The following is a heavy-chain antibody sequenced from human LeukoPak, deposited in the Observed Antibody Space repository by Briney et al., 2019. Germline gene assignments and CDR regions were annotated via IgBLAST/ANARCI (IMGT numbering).Heavy chain of an antibody. D-gene: IGHD1-7*01. J-gene: IGHJ3*02. CDR3: ARDGELHSAFDI. CDR2: IKEDGSEK. V-gene: IGHV3-7*01. CDR1: GFTFNRDW. Sequence: PGGSLRLSCTASGFTFNRDWTAWVRQAPGKGLEWVANIKEDGSEKNYVDSVKGRFTISRDNAENSVYLQMNDLRAEDTAVYYCARDGELHSAFDIWGQGTMVTVSS.